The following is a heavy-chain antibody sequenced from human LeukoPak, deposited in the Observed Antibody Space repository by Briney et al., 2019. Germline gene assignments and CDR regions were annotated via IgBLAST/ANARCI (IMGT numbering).Heavy chain of an antibody. J-gene: IGHJ4*02. D-gene: IGHD3-22*01. CDR1: GFTFTDFA. Sequence: PGESLSLSCVASGFTFTDFAMSWIRQAPGKGLEWVAAISGYGYNTHYADSLKGRFTISRDSSRNTLYLQMNSLRAEDTAIYYCAKMGPGSSYYDSSDFDYWGEGTLVTVSA. CDR3: AKMGPGSSYYDSSDFDY. CDR2: ISGYGYNT. V-gene: IGHV3-23*01.